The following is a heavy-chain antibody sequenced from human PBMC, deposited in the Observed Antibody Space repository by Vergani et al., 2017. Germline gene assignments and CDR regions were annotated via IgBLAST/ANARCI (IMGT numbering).Heavy chain of an antibody. Sequence: QVQLVQSGAEVKKPGSSVKVSCKASGGTFSSYTISWVRQAPGQGLEWMGRIIPILGIANYAQKFQGRVTITADKSTSTAYMGLSSLRSEDTAVYYCARALWVGELLSPPTTNYYYYGMDVWGQGTTVTVSS. D-gene: IGHD3-10*01. J-gene: IGHJ6*02. CDR1: GGTFSSYT. CDR3: ARALWVGELLSPPTTNYYYYGMDV. CDR2: IIPILGIA. V-gene: IGHV1-69*02.